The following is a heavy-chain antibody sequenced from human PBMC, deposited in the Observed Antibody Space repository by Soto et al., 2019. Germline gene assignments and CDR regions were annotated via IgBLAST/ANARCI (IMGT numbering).Heavy chain of an antibody. Sequence: GGSLRLSCAASGFTFSSYSMNWVRQAPGKGLEWVSSISSSSSYIYYADSVKGRFTIPRDNAKNSLYLQMNSLRAEDTAVYYCARISRLQEYYYYYYGMDVWGQGTTVTVSS. V-gene: IGHV3-21*01. J-gene: IGHJ6*02. CDR3: ARISRLQEYYYYYYGMDV. D-gene: IGHD4-4*01. CDR1: GFTFSSYS. CDR2: ISSSSSYI.